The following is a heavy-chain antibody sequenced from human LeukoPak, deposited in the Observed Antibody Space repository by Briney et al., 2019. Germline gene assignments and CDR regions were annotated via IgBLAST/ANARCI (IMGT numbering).Heavy chain of an antibody. CDR2: IYHSGST. CDR3: ARATFPSYYDSSGYSDY. Sequence: SETLSLTCAVSGYSISSGYYWGGIRQPPGKGLEWIGSIYHSGSTYYNPSLKSRVTISVDTSKNQFSLKLSSVTAADTAVYHCARATFPSYYDSSGYSDYWGQGTLVTVSS. V-gene: IGHV4-38-2*01. J-gene: IGHJ4*02. CDR1: GYSISSGYY. D-gene: IGHD3-22*01.